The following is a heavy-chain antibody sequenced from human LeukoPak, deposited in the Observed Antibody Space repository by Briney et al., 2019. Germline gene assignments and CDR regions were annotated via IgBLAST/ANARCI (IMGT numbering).Heavy chain of an antibody. V-gene: IGHV3-53*01. J-gene: IGHJ4*02. CDR3: AREGRGATNFDS. CDR2: IYSDGDK. D-gene: IGHD1-26*01. CDR1: GFTVSTHF. Sequence: GGSLRLSCAALGFTVSTHFMTWVRQAPGKGLEWVSIIYSDGDKYYGAAVKGRFTISRDDSKNTVFLQMDSLRVEDTAVYYCAREGRGATNFDSWGQGTLVTVSP.